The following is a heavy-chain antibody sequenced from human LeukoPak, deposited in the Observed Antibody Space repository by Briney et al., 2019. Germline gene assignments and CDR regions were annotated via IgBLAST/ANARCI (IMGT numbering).Heavy chain of an antibody. D-gene: IGHD3-22*01. J-gene: IGHJ4*02. CDR1: GGSISSYY. CDR3: ATLGYYYDSSGYHDY. Sequence: SETLSLTCTVSGGSISSYYWSWIRQPPGKGLEWIGYIYYSGSTNYNPSLKSRVTISVDTSKNQFSLKLSSVTAADTAVYYCATLGYYYDSSGYHDYWGQGTLVTVSS. CDR2: IYYSGST. V-gene: IGHV4-59*01.